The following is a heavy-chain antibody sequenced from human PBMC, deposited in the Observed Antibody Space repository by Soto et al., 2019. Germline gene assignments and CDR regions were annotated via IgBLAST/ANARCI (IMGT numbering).Heavy chain of an antibody. CDR1: GFTFSSYA. V-gene: IGHV3-30-3*01. Sequence: QVQLVESGGGVVQPGRSLRLSCAASGFTFSSYAMHWVRQAPGKGLEWVAVISYDGSNKYYADSVKGRFTISRDNSNNTLYLKMNSLRAEDTAVYYCAKAYEGDYFDYWGQGTLVTVSS. CDR3: AKAYEGDYFDY. J-gene: IGHJ4*02. CDR2: ISYDGSNK. D-gene: IGHD3-16*01.